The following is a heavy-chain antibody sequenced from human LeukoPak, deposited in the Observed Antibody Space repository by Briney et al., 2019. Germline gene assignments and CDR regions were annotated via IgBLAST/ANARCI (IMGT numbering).Heavy chain of an antibody. Sequence: SETLSLTCTVSGGSIRGYYWSWVRQPPGKGLEWIAYIYYSGSTNYNPSLKSRATISLDTSKNQFSLKLSSVTAADTAVYYCAVGATHYYMDAWGKGTTVTVSS. CDR1: GGSIRGYY. J-gene: IGHJ6*03. CDR2: IYYSGST. D-gene: IGHD3-16*01. V-gene: IGHV4-59*08. CDR3: AVGATHYYMDA.